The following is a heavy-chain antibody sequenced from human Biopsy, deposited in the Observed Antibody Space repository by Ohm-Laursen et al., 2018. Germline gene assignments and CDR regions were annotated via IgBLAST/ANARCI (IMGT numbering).Heavy chain of an antibody. CDR2: ISYNERT. CDR3: VREPKTGTAEAWYFDL. Sequence: TLSLTCSVSGASVKTSGYFWAWIRQRPGKGLEWIGYISYNERTHYNPSLMSRLAISFDTSNNRISLQLRSVSVADTAVYYCVREPKTGTAEAWYFDLWGRGSPVTVPS. CDR1: GASVKTSGYF. J-gene: IGHJ2*01. V-gene: IGHV4-31*03. D-gene: IGHD3-9*01.